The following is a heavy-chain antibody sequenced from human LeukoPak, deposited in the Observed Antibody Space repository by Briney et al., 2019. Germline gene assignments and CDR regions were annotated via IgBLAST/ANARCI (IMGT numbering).Heavy chain of an antibody. D-gene: IGHD3-10*01. CDR3: AREIYGSGSYYTDAFDI. CDR2: ISSSSSYI. CDR1: GFTFRSHS. Sequence: GGPLRLSCAASGFTFRSHSMNGVRHAPGKGLEWVSSISSSSSYIYYADSGKCRFTISRDNAKNSLYLQMNSLRAEDTAVYYCAREIYGSGSYYTDAFDIWGQGTMVTVSS. J-gene: IGHJ3*02. V-gene: IGHV3-21*01.